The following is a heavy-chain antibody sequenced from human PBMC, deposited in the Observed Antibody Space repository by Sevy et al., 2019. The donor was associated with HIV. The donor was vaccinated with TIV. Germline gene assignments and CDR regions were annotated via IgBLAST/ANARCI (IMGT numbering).Heavy chain of an antibody. CDR2: ISYIGST. J-gene: IGHJ4*02. CDR3: VRDRIDAAGGYFDY. D-gene: IGHD6-13*01. Sequence: SETLSLTCTVSGGSVSSGNYYWTWIRQPPGKGLEWIGYISYIGSTNYNPSLKSRVTISIDTFKNQLSLRLSSVTATDTAVYYCVRDRIDAAGGYFDYWGQGTLVTVSS. CDR1: GGSVSSGNYY. V-gene: IGHV4-61*01.